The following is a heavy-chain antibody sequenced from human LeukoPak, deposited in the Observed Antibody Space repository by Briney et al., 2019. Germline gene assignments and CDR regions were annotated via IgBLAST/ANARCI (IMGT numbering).Heavy chain of an antibody. CDR3: ARMPDRGAAAGTDELDY. V-gene: IGHV3-7*03. D-gene: IGHD6-13*01. CDR1: GFTFSSYW. J-gene: IGHJ4*02. Sequence: GGSLRLSCAASGFTFSSYWMNWVRQPPGKGLEWVANIKRDGSEKYYVDSVKGRFTISRDNAKNLLYLQMNSLRAEDTAVYYCARMPDRGAAAGTDELDYWGQGTLVTVSS. CDR2: IKRDGSEK.